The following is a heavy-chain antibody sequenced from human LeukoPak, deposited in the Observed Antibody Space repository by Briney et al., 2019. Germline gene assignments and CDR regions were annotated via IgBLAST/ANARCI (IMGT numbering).Heavy chain of an antibody. J-gene: IGHJ4*02. CDR2: IYPGDSDT. CDR1: GYSFTSYW. Sequence: GESLKISCKGSGYSFTSYWIGWMRQMPGKGLEWMGIIYPGDSDTRYSPSFQGQVTISADESISTAYLQWSSLEASDTAMYYCARPRGYSSGWPYYFDYWGQGTLVTVSS. D-gene: IGHD6-25*01. CDR3: ARPRGYSSGWPYYFDY. V-gene: IGHV5-51*01.